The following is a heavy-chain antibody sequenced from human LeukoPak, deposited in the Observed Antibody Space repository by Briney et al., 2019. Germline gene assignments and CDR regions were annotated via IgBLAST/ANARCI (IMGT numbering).Heavy chain of an antibody. J-gene: IGHJ6*04. D-gene: IGHD3-10*02. CDR3: AELGITMIGGV. Sequence: GGSLRLSCAASGFTFSSYEMNWVRQAPGKGLEWVSYISSSGSTIYYADSVKGRFTISRDNAKNSLYLQRNSLRDEDTAVYYCAELGITMIGGVWGKGTTVTISS. V-gene: IGHV3-48*03. CDR2: ISSSGSTI. CDR1: GFTFSSYE.